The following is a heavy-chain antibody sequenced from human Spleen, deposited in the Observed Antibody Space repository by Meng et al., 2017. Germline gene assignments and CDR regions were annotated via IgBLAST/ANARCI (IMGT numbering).Heavy chain of an antibody. J-gene: IGHJ4*02. V-gene: IGHV4-34*01. CDR3: ARGPTTMAHDFGY. D-gene: IGHD4-11*01. Sequence: VQLQQWGAGLLKPSETLSLTCVVSGGSFSDDYWSWIRQPPGKGLEWIGEINHSGSTNYNPSLESRATISVDTSQNNLSLKLSSVTAADSAVYFCARGPTTMAHDFGYWGQGTLVTVSS. CDR1: GGSFSDDY. CDR2: INHSGST.